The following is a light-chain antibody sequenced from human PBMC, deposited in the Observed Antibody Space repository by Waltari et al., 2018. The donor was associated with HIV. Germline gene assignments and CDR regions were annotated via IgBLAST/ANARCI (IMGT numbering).Light chain of an antibody. CDR3: AAWDGSLNGVL. CDR2: SNN. J-gene: IGLJ2*01. CDR1: SSNIGTHT. V-gene: IGLV1-44*01. Sequence: QSVLTQPPSASGTPGQRVTISCSGSSSNIGTHTVNWYRQLPGTAPKLLSYSNNQRPSGVPDRFSGSKSGTSASLAISGLQSEDEADYYCAAWDGSLNGVLFGGGTKLTVL.